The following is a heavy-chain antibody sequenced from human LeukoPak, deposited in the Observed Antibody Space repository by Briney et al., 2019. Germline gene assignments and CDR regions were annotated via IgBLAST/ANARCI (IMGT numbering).Heavy chain of an antibody. J-gene: IGHJ4*02. D-gene: IGHD6-13*01. Sequence: PGGSLRLSCAASGFTFSSYSMHWVRQAPGKGLEWVSSISSGSGYIYSADSVKGRFTISRDNTKNSLYLQMNSLGAEDTAVYYCARSKSASGTGDYWGQGTLVTVSS. CDR3: ARSKSASGTGDY. CDR1: GFTFSSYS. V-gene: IGHV3-21*01. CDR2: ISSGSGYI.